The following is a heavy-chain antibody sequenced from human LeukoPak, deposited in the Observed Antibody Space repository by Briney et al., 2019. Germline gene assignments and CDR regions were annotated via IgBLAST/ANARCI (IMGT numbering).Heavy chain of an antibody. CDR3: ASESIAVAGAPFDY. J-gene: IGHJ4*02. D-gene: IGHD6-19*01. V-gene: IGHV3-48*03. CDR2: ISSGSTI. CDR1: GFTFSSYE. Sequence: GGSLRLSCAASGFTFSSYEMNWVRQAPGKGLEWVSYISSGSTIYDADSVKGGFTISRDNAKNSLYLQMNSLRAEDTAVYYCASESIAVAGAPFDYWGQGTLVTVSS.